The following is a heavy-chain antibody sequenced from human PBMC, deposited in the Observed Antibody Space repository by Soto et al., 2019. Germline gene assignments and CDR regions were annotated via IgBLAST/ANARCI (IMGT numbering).Heavy chain of an antibody. CDR1: GDSISSGSYY. Sequence: QVQLQESGPGLVKPSQTLSLTCTVSGDSISSGSYYWSWIRQHPGKGLEWFGYISYSGSTYYNPSLQSRLTISVDTSRTQFSLKLSSVTAADTALYSCARESSGYRFDCWGQGTLVTVSS. D-gene: IGHD3-22*01. CDR2: ISYSGST. J-gene: IGHJ4*02. V-gene: IGHV4-31*03. CDR3: ARESSGYRFDC.